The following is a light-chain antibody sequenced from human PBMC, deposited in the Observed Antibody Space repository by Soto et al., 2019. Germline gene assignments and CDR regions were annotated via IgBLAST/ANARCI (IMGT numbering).Light chain of an antibody. Sequence: DIQMTQSPSTLSASVGDRVTITCRASQSISSWLAWYQQKPGKAPKLLIYDASSLESGVPSRFSGSGSGTEFTLTISSLQPHDFATYYCQQYNSYSPRFGQGTKLEIK. CDR3: QQYNSYSPR. J-gene: IGKJ2*03. CDR2: DAS. CDR1: QSISSW. V-gene: IGKV1-5*01.